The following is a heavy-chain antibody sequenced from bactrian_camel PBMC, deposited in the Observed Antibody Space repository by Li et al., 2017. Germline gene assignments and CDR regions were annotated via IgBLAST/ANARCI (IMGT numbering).Heavy chain of an antibody. D-gene: IGHD6*01. CDR3: AVLSQFNHCRGVVVGIWQQYAS. CDR2: IYTGDDST. J-gene: IGHJ4*01. CDR1: GIQRKGYC. V-gene: IGHV3S1*01. Sequence: HVQLVESGGGSVQAGGSLRLSCTASGIQRKGYCLGWFRQVPGKDRVRVAAIYTGDDSTYYSDFAKDRFSISHDNAKKTLTLQMNNLKPEDTAMYSCAVLSQFNHCRGVVVGIWQQYASWGQGTQVTVS.